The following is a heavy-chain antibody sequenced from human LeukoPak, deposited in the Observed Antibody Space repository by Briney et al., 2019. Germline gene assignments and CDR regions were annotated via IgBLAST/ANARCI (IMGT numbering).Heavy chain of an antibody. D-gene: IGHD3-22*01. V-gene: IGHV3-21*01. Sequence: PGGSLRLSCAASGFTFSSYSMNWVRQAPGKGLEWVSSISSRSSYIYYADSVKGRFTISRDNSKNTLYLQMNSLRAEDTAVYYCARDGPTTYYYDSSGYYLDYWGQGTLVTVSS. CDR2: ISSRSSYI. CDR1: GFTFSSYS. J-gene: IGHJ4*02. CDR3: ARDGPTTYYYDSSGYYLDY.